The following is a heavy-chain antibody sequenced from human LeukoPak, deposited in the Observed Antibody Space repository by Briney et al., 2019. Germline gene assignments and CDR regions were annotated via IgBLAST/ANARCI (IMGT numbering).Heavy chain of an antibody. Sequence: PGGSLRLSCAASGFTFSSYAMSWVRQAPGKGLEWVSAISGSGGSTYYADSVKGRFTISRDNSKNTLYLQMNSLRAEDTAVYYCAKNGWRFLKWLLFDYWGQGTLVTVSS. J-gene: IGHJ4*02. V-gene: IGHV3-23*01. D-gene: IGHD3-3*01. CDR3: AKNGWRFLKWLLFDY. CDR2: ISGSGGST. CDR1: GFTFSSYA.